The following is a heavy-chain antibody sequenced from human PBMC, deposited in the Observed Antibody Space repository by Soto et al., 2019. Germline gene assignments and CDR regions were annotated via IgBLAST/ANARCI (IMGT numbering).Heavy chain of an antibody. V-gene: IGHV4-34*01. Sequence: PSETLSLTCAVYGGSFSGYYWSWIRQPPGKGLEWIGEINHSGSTNYNPSLKSRVTISVDTSKNQFSLKLSSVTAADTAVYYCARVFSGLLRPDYYYGMAVSGPGPTVTV. CDR1: GGSFSGYY. D-gene: IGHD3-22*01. CDR3: ARVFSGLLRPDYYYGMAV. J-gene: IGHJ6*02. CDR2: INHSGST.